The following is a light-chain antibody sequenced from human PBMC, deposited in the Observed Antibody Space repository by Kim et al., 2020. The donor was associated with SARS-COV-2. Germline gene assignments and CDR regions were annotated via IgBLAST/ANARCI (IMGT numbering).Light chain of an antibody. V-gene: IGKV3-11*01. CDR2: DAS. CDR3: QQRSNWQYT. J-gene: IGKJ2*01. Sequence: EIVLTQSPATLSLSPGERATLSCRASQSVSSYLAWYQQKPGQAPRLLIYDASNRATGIPARFSGSGSGTDFTLTISSLEPEDFAVYYCQQRSNWQYTFGQGTKVDIK. CDR1: QSVSSY.